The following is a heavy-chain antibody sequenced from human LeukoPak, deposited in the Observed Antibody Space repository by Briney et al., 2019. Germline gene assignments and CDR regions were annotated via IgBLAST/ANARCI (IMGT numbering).Heavy chain of an antibody. D-gene: IGHD5-18*01. CDR2: MSSDGINT. Sequence: GTSLRLSCATSGFTFRTTGVHWVRQGPGKGLEWVALMSSDGINTYYADSVKGRFTISRDNSKNTLYLQMNSLRGEDTAVYYCAKPVSVDTAMVPCDYWGQGTLVTVSS. V-gene: IGHV3-30*18. CDR1: GFTFRTTG. CDR3: AKPVSVDTAMVPCDY. J-gene: IGHJ4*02.